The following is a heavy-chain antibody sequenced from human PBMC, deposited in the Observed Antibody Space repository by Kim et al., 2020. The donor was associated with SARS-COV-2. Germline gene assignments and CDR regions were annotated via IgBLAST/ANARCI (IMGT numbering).Heavy chain of an antibody. J-gene: IGHJ4*02. D-gene: IGHD6-13*01. Sequence: QKFQGWVTMTRDTSISTAYMELSRLRSDDTAVYYCARESRIAAAGTAFDYWGQGTLVTVSS. CDR3: ARESRIAAAGTAFDY. V-gene: IGHV1-2*04.